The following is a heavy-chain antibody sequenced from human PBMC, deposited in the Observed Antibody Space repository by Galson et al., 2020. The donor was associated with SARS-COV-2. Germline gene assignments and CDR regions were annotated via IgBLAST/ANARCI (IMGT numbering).Heavy chain of an antibody. J-gene: IGHJ6*02. D-gene: IGHD4-17*01. V-gene: IGHV4-59*01. CDR2: ISYSGST. CDR1: DAPMSSYY. Sequence: ETSETLSLTCRVSDAPMSSYYWSWIRQPPGKGLEWIGYISYSGSTRYNPSLRNRVTILVDLSKNQLPLMLTSVTAEDTAVYYCARDPAPLYGDNYYYGMDVWGRGTTVTVSS. CDR3: ARDPAPLYGDNYYYGMDV.